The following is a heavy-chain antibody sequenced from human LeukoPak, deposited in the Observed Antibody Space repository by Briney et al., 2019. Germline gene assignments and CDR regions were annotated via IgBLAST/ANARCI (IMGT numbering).Heavy chain of an antibody. Sequence: SETLSLTCAVYGGSFSGYYWSWIRQPPGKGLEWIGEINHSGSTNYNPSLKSRVTISEDTSKNQFSLKLSSVTAADTAVYYCARAASGSYGSATIDYWGQGTLVTVSS. CDR2: INHSGST. CDR1: GGSFSGYY. D-gene: IGHD1-26*01. CDR3: ARAASGSYGSATIDY. V-gene: IGHV4-34*01. J-gene: IGHJ4*02.